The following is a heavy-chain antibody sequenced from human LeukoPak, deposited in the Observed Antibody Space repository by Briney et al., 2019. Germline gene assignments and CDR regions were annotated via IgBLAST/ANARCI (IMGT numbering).Heavy chain of an antibody. CDR1: GGSISSYY. V-gene: IGHV4-59*01. CDR2: IYCSGST. CDR3: ARVRRYGSGSYPVDY. Sequence: SETLSLTCTVSGGSISSYYWSWLRQPPGKGLEWIGYIYCSGSTNYNPSLKSRVTISVDTSKNQFSLKLSSVTAADTAVYYCARVRRYGSGSYPVDYWGQGTLVTVSP. J-gene: IGHJ4*02. D-gene: IGHD3-10*01.